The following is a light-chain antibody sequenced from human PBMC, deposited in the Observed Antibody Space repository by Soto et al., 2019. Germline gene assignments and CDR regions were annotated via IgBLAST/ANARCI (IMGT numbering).Light chain of an antibody. CDR3: QQRTNWLT. Sequence: ETVMTQSPATLSVSPGESFTLSCRASQSVGINLAWYQQQPGHPHRLLVYDASTRATGIPARFSGSGSGTEFTLTISSLEPEDFAVYYCQQRTNWLTFGGGTKVDIK. CDR1: QSVGIN. J-gene: IGKJ4*01. CDR2: DAS. V-gene: IGKV3D-15*01.